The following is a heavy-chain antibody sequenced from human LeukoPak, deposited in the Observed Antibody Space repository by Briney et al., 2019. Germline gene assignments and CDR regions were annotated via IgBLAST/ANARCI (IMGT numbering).Heavy chain of an antibody. CDR3: ARDALRYGDYPLCYFDY. J-gene: IGHJ4*02. D-gene: IGHD4-17*01. Sequence: GGSLRLSCAASGFTISSYAMHWVRQAPGKGLERVAVISYDGSNKYYADSVKGRFTISRDNSKNTLYLQMNSLRAEDTAVYYCARDALRYGDYPLCYFDYWGQGPLVTVSS. V-gene: IGHV3-30-3*01. CDR2: ISYDGSNK. CDR1: GFTISSYA.